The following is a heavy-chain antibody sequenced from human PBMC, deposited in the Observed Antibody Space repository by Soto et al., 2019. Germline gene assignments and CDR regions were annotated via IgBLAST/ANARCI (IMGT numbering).Heavy chain of an antibody. CDR1: GYTFTGYY. CDR2: INPNSGNT. D-gene: IGHD1-26*01. J-gene: IGHJ5*02. CDR3: ARGMGWELPTFWFDP. Sequence: QVQLVQSGAEVKKPGASVKVSCKASGYTFTGYYMHWVRQAPGQGLEWMGWINPNSGNTGYAQKFQGRVTMTRNTSISTAYMELSSLRSEDTAVYYCARGMGWELPTFWFDPWGQGTLVTVSS. V-gene: IGHV1-8*02.